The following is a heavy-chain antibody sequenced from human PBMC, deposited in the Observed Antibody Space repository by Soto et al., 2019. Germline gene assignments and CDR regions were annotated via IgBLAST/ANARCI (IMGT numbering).Heavy chain of an antibody. CDR1: GFTFDDYG. Sequence: GGSLRLSCAASGFTFDDYGMSWVRQAPGKGLEWVSGINWNGGSTGYADSVKGRFTISRDNAKNSLYLQMNSLRAEDTALYYCARDRWIGYCSGGSCYSRERYYGMDVWGQGTTVTVSS. V-gene: IGHV3-20*04. CDR2: INWNGGST. CDR3: ARDRWIGYCSGGSCYSRERYYGMDV. J-gene: IGHJ6*02. D-gene: IGHD2-15*01.